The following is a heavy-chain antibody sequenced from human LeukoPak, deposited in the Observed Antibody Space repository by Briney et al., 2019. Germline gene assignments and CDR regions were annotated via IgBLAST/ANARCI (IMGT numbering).Heavy chain of an antibody. V-gene: IGHV4-34*01. CDR2: INHSGST. J-gene: IGHJ4*02. CDR3: ARLPNRLSTQRPVLEYYFDY. D-gene: IGHD1-14*01. Sequence: PSETLSLTCAVYGGSFSGYYWSWIRQPPGKGLEWIGEINHSGSTNYNPSLKSRVTISVDTSKNQFSLKLSSVTAADTAVYYCARLPNRLSTQRPVLEYYFDYWGQGTLVTVSS. CDR1: GGSFSGYY.